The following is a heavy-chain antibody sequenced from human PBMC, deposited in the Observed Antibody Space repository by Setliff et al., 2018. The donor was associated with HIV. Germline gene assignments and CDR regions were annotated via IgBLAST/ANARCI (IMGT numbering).Heavy chain of an antibody. CDR2: VSSDGSTT. CDR3: ARKLRPGHGVDV. V-gene: IGHV3-74*01. Sequence: PGGSLRLSCAASGFTFSSYWLHWVRQAPGKGLLWVSRVSSDGSTTTYADSVKGRFPISRDNAKNSMDLQMNSLRAEDTAIYYCARKLRPGHGVDVWGQGTTVTVSS. D-gene: IGHD3-10*01. CDR1: GFTFSSYW. J-gene: IGHJ6*02.